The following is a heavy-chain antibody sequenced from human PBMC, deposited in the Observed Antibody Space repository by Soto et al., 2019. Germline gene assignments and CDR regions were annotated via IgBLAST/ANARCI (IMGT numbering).Heavy chain of an antibody. Sequence: QLQLQESGSGLVKPSQTLSLTCAVSGGSINTGGYSWSWIRQPPGKGLEWIGYIYHSGSTYYDPSLKSRVTLSLDRSQNQFSLKLSSVTAADTAVYYCARQGEGFDYWGQGIVVTVSS. CDR2: IYHSGST. V-gene: IGHV4-30-2*01. D-gene: IGHD3-16*01. J-gene: IGHJ4*02. CDR3: ARQGEGFDY. CDR1: GGSINTGGYS.